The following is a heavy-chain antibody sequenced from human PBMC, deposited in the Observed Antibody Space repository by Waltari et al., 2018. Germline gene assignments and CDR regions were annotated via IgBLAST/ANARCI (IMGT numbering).Heavy chain of an antibody. CDR1: GFTFRSYA. Sequence: QVQLVESGGGVVQPGRSLRLSCAASGFTFRSYAMHWVRQAPGKGMELGSVISYEGSNKYYADSVKGRFTISRDNSKNTLYLQMNSLRAEDTAVYYCAILHTRQVSFDYWGQGTLVTVSS. V-gene: IGHV3-30-3*01. CDR2: ISYEGSNK. J-gene: IGHJ4*02. D-gene: IGHD6-25*01. CDR3: AILHTRQVSFDY.